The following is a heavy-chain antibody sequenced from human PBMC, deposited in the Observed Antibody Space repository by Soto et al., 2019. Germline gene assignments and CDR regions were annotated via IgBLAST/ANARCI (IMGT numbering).Heavy chain of an antibody. V-gene: IGHV3-23*01. J-gene: IGHJ4*02. CDR3: TKFVFYGDSLVEY. CDR1: GLTFSRFA. D-gene: IGHD4-17*01. Sequence: EVQLLESGGDLVQPGGSLRLSCVASGLTFSRFALSWVRQSPGKGLEWVSAISGVGGSTYYADSVKGRFTVSRDNSKNTLYLQMNTLRAEDTAVYYCTKFVFYGDSLVEYWGQGTLVTVSS. CDR2: ISGVGGST.